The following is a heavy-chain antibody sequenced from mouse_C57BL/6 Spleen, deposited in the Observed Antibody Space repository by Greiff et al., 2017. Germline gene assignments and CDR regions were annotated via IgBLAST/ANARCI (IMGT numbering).Heavy chain of an antibody. CDR1: GFTFSDYG. Sequence: EVQLVESGGGLVKPGGSLKLSCAASGFTFSDYGMHWVRQAPEKGLEWVAYISSGSSTIYYADTVKGRFTISRDNAKNTLFLQMTSLRSEDTAMYYCAGGGYLRAMDYWGQGTSVTVSS. V-gene: IGHV5-17*01. D-gene: IGHD2-2*01. CDR2: ISSGSSTI. CDR3: AGGGYLRAMDY. J-gene: IGHJ4*01.